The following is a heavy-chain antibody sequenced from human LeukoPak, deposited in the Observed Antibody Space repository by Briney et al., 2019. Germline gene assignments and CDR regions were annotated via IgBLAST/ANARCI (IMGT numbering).Heavy chain of an antibody. J-gene: IGHJ5*02. CDR3: ARGDSKSLAATWDIWFDP. D-gene: IGHD1-1*01. V-gene: IGHV5-51*01. Sequence: GESLRISCQGSGYDFKNYWIAWVRQVPGNGLEWMGLIYPDDSSTRYSPSFQGQVTMSADKSINTFYLQWSSLKASDSAMYYCARGDSKSLAATWDIWFDPWGQGTVLTVSS. CDR1: GYDFKNYW. CDR2: IYPDDSST.